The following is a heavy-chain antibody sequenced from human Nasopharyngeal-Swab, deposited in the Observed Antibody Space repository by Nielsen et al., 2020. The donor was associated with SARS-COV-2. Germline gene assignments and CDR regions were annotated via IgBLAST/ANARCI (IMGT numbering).Heavy chain of an antibody. J-gene: IGHJ6*03. CDR2: ISSSSSYI. CDR3: ARDHFPWDFWSGYYYYYMDV. D-gene: IGHD3-3*01. CDR1: GFTFSSYS. V-gene: IGHV3-21*01. Sequence: GGSLRLSCAASGFTFSSYSMNWARQAPGKGLEWVSSISSSSSYIYYADSVKGRFTISRDNAKNSLYLQMNSLRAEDTAVYYCARDHFPWDFWSGYYYYYMDVWGKGTTVTVSS.